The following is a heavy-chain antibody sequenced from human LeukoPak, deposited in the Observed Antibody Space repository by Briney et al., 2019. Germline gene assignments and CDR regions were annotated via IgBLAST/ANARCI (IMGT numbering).Heavy chain of an antibody. CDR2: ISSSGSTI. V-gene: IGHV3-48*03. CDR3: ARVSYSSSWSRAWGPFDY. D-gene: IGHD6-13*01. Sequence: GGSLRLSCAASGFTFSSYEMNWVRQAPGKGLEWVSYISSSGSTIYYADSVKGRFTISRDNAKNSLYLQMNSLRAEDTAVYYCARVSYSSSWSRAWGPFDYWGQGTLVTVSS. J-gene: IGHJ4*02. CDR1: GFTFSSYE.